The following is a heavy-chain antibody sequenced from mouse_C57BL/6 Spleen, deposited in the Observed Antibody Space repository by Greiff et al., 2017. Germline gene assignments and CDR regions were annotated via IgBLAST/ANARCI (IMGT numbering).Heavy chain of an antibody. Sequence: VQLKESGGGLVQPGGSLKLSCAASGFTFSDYGMAWVRQAPRKGPEWVAFISNLAYSIYYADTVTGRFTISRENAKNTLYLEMSSLRSEDTAMYYCARRDSGTGNAMDYWGQGTSVTVSS. J-gene: IGHJ4*01. CDR3: ARRDSGTGNAMDY. D-gene: IGHD4-1*01. V-gene: IGHV5-15*01. CDR2: ISNLAYSI. CDR1: GFTFSDYG.